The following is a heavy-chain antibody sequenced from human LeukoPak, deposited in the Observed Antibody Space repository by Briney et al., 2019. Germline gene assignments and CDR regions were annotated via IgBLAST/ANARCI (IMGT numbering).Heavy chain of an antibody. J-gene: IGHJ1*01. D-gene: IGHD4-11*01. CDR1: GFILSNCW. Sequence: PGGSLRLSCETSGFILSNCWMTWVRQAPGKGLEWVANIKTDASEKYCADSVKGRFTISRDNAKMSLYLQMNSLRVEDTAVYYCATYSTRNAREFQSWGQGTLVTVSS. CDR2: IKTDASEK. V-gene: IGHV3-7*01. CDR3: ATYSTRNAREFQS.